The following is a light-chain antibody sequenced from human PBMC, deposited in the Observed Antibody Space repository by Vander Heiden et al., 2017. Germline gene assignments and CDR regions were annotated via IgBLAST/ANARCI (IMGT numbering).Light chain of an antibody. CDR2: EDT. CDR3: YSTDSSGNQGV. CDR1: ALPKKF. V-gene: IGLV3-10*01. Sequence: SSELTQPPSVSVSPGQTARTTFSGDALPKKFAYWYQQKSGQAPVLVIFEDTKRPAGIPKRFSGSSSGTLATLTISGAQVEDEADYYCYSTDSSGNQGVFGGGTKVTVL. J-gene: IGLJ3*02.